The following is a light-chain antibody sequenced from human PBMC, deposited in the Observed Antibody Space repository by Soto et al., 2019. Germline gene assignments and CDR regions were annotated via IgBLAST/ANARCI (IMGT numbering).Light chain of an antibody. V-gene: IGKV1-39*01. CDR2: DAS. J-gene: IGKJ5*01. CDR1: QNIRSY. CDR3: QQSYSTPPEIT. Sequence: DIQMTHSPSSLSASVGDRVTSTCRSIQNIRSYLHWYQQKPGEAPKLLIYDASSLQSGVPSGFSGSGSGTDFTLTISSLQLEDFATYYCQQSYSTPPEITFGLGTRLEI.